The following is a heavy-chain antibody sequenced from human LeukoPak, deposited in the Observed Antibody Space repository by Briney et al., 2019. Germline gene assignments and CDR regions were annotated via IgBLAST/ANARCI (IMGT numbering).Heavy chain of an antibody. J-gene: IGHJ4*02. CDR2: ISHSGNT. Sequence: SETLSLTCTVSGGSISSAPYYWSWIRRRPGKGLEWMGYISHSGNTYYNPSLKSRLNISADTSRNQFSLKLRSVTAADTALYFCAREGYYYDSSGPIDYWGQGTRVTVSS. CDR1: GGSISSAPYY. V-gene: IGHV4-31*03. D-gene: IGHD3-22*01. CDR3: AREGYYYDSSGPIDY.